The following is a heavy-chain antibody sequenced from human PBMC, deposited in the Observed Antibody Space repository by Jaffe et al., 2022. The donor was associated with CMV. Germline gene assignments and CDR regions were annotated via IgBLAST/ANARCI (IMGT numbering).Heavy chain of an antibody. J-gene: IGHJ4*02. CDR3: ARGPRDRYCSGGSCLRPFSDY. Sequence: QVQLQQWGAGLLKPSETLSLTCAVYGGSFSGYYWSWIRQPPGKGLEWIGEINHSGSTNYNPSLKSRVTISVDTSKNQFSLKLSSVTAADTAVYYCARGPRDRYCSGGSCLRPFSDYWGQGTLVTVSS. D-gene: IGHD2-15*01. V-gene: IGHV4-34*01. CDR1: GGSFSGYY. CDR2: INHSGST.